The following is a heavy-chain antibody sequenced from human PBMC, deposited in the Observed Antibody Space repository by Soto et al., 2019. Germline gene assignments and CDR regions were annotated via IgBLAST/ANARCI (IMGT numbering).Heavy chain of an antibody. Sequence: PGGSLRLSCAASGFTFSSYSMNWVRQAPGKGLEWVSYISSSSSTIYYADSVKGRFTISRDNAKNSLYLQMNSLRDEDTAVYYCAREPYYYDSSGGIDYWGQGTLVTVSS. CDR1: GFTFSSYS. J-gene: IGHJ4*02. CDR3: AREPYYYDSSGGIDY. D-gene: IGHD3-22*01. V-gene: IGHV3-48*02. CDR2: ISSSSSTI.